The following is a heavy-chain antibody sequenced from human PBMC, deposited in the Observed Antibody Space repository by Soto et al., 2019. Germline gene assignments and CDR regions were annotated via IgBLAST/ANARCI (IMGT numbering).Heavy chain of an antibody. CDR1: GGSLSGSY. Sequence: LSLTCDVSGGSLSGSYWNWIRQSPGKGLEWIAEINEGTSTNYNPSRKSRVTVSVDTSRNQFSLKLSSVTAADTAVYYCATGRASYYDTSGYYPYYYYGLDVWGQGTTVTVSS. J-gene: IGHJ6*02. CDR2: INEGTST. D-gene: IGHD3-22*01. CDR3: ATGRASYYDTSGYYPYYYYGLDV. V-gene: IGHV4-34*01.